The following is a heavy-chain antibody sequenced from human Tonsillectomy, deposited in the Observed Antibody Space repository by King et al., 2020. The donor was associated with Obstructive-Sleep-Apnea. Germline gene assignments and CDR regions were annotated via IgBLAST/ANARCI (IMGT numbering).Heavy chain of an antibody. Sequence: VQLVESGAEVKKPGASVKVSCKASCYTFTSYGISWVRQAPGQGLEWMGWVSAYNGNTNYAQKLQGRVTMTTDTSTGTAYGALRSLRSDATAVYYCAREPPQTMVRGVIKGYFDYWGQGTLVTVSS. J-gene: IGHJ4*02. D-gene: IGHD3-10*01. CDR2: VSAYNGNT. V-gene: IGHV1-18*01. CDR3: AREPPQTMVRGVIKGYFDY. CDR1: CYTFTSYG.